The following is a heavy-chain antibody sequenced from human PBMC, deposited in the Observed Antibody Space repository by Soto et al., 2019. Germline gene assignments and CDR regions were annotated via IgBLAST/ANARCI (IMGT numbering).Heavy chain of an antibody. V-gene: IGHV4-59*01. Sequence: SETLSLTCTDSGGSIGHYYWSWIRQSPGKGLEWIGYIYYSGGTNYNPSLKSRVSISLDTPNNQISLKLTSVTAADTAVYYCARSISLSSYAFDIWGQGTMVTVSS. CDR2: IYYSGGT. CDR3: ARSISLSSYAFDI. CDR1: GGSIGHYY. D-gene: IGHD3-3*02. J-gene: IGHJ3*02.